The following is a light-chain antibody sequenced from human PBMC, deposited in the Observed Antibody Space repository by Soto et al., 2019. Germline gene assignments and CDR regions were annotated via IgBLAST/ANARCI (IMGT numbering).Light chain of an antibody. J-gene: IGKJ1*01. CDR2: DAS. CDR1: QSISSW. CDR3: QQYNSYSPTT. Sequence: DIQMTQSPSTLSASVGDRFTITFRASQSISSWLAWYQQKPGKAPKLLIYDASSLESGVPSRFSGSGSGTEFTLTISSLQPDDFATYYCQQYNSYSPTTFGQGTKVDI. V-gene: IGKV1-5*01.